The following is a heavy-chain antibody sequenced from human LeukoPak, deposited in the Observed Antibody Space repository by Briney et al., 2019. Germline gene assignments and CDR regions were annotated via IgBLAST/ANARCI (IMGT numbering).Heavy chain of an antibody. J-gene: IGHJ6*03. CDR2: ISYDGSNK. CDR3: AKEGGYSYGYYMDV. V-gene: IGHV3-30*18. Sequence: PGRSLRLSCAASGFTFSSYGMHWVRQAPGKGLEWVAVISYDGSNKYYADSVKGRLTISRDNSKNTLYLQMNSLRAEDTAVYYCAKEGGYSYGYYMDVWGKGTTVTISS. CDR1: GFTFSSYG. D-gene: IGHD5-18*01.